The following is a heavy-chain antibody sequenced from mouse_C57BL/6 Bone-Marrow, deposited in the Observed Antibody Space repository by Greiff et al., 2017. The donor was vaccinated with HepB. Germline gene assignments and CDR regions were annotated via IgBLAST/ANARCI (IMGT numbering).Heavy chain of an antibody. CDR1: GFTFSDYG. V-gene: IGHV5-17*01. D-gene: IGHD1-2*01. Sequence: EVKLMESGGGLVKPGGSLKLSCAASGFTFSDYGMHWVRQAPEKGLEWVAYISSGSSTIYYADTVKGRFTISRDNAKNTLFLQMTSLRSEDTAMYYCASPLTGGFAYWGQGTLVTVSA. CDR3: ASPLTGGFAY. CDR2: ISSGSSTI. J-gene: IGHJ3*01.